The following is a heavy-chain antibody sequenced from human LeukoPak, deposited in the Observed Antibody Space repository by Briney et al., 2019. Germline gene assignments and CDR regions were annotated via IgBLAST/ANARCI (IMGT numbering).Heavy chain of an antibody. J-gene: IGHJ4*02. CDR1: GVSINDFY. Sequence: SETLSLTCTVSGVSINDFYWTWIRQSPGNGLEWIGYIYYDGSTDYNPSLKSRVTMSIDTSRSQFSLKLNSVTAADTAVYYCTKVGLSGLFDYWGQGALVTVSS. CDR3: TKVGLSGLFDY. CDR2: IYYDGST. V-gene: IGHV4-59*01. D-gene: IGHD3-10*01.